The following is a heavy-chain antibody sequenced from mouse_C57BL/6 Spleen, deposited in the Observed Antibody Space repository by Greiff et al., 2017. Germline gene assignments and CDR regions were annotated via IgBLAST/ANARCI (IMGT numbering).Heavy chain of an antibody. V-gene: IGHV1-64*01. CDR2: IHPNSGST. CDR1: GYTFTSYW. D-gene: IGHD1-1*01. CDR3: HLYYYLAWFAY. J-gene: IGHJ3*01. Sequence: QVQLQQPGAELVKPGASVKLSCKASGYTFTSYWMHWVKQRPGQGLEWIGMIHPNSGSTNYNEKFKSKATLTVDKSSSTAYMQLSSLTSEDSAVYYGHLYYYLAWFAYWGQGTLVTVSA.